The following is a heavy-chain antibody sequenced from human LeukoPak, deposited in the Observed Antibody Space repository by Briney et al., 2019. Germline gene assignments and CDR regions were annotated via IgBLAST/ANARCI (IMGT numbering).Heavy chain of an antibody. CDR1: GFTFSSYA. J-gene: IGHJ4*02. CDR3: AKDYRINMVRGVIQYFDY. CDR2: ISGSGGST. V-gene: IGHV3-23*01. Sequence: GGSLRLSCAASGFTFSSYAMSWVRQAPGKGLEWVSAISGSGGSTYYADSVKGRFTISRDNSKNTLYLQMNSLRAEDTAVYYCAKDYRINMVRGVIQYFDYWGQGTLVTVSS. D-gene: IGHD3-10*01.